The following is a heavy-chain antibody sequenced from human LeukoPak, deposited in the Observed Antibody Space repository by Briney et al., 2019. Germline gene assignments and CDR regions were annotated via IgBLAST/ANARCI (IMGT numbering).Heavy chain of an antibody. CDR2: IYNSGVTN. CDR3: ARDEDHSGHYYYYMDV. V-gene: IGHV4-61*01. CDR1: GGSVSGGTYY. J-gene: IGHJ6*03. D-gene: IGHD2-15*01. Sequence: SETLSLTCTVSGGSVSGGTYYWNWIRQPPGKGLEWIGYIYNSGVTNNYNPSLKSRATISVDASRNQFSLKLSYVTAADTAVYFCARDEDHSGHYYYYMDVWGKGTTVTVSS.